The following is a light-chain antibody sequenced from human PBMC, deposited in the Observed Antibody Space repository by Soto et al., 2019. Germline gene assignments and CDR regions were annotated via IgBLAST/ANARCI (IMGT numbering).Light chain of an antibody. CDR3: VRYLGSGIWV. J-gene: IGLJ3*02. CDR2: NTH. V-gene: IGLV8-61*01. Sequence: QTVVTQEPSFSVSPGGTVTLTCCWSSVSVSTNYYPSWYQHTPGQAPRTLIYNTHTRSSGVPDRFSGSILGNKAALTITGAQADDEADYYCVRYLGSGIWVFGGGTKLTVL. CDR1: SVSVSTNYY.